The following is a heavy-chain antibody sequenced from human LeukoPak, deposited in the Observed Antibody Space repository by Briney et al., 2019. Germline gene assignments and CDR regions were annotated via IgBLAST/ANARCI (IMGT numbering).Heavy chain of an antibody. V-gene: IGHV4-39*07. CDR3: ARDRGDGYYTNYYYGMDV. J-gene: IGHJ6*02. CDR2: IYYSGST. Sequence: PSETLSLTCTVSGGSISSSSYYWGWIRQPPGKGLEWIGSIYYSGSTYYNPSLKSRVTISVDTSKNQFSLKLSSVTAADTAVYYCARDRGDGYYTNYYYGMDVWGQGTTVTVSS. CDR1: GGSISSSSYY. D-gene: IGHD3-22*01.